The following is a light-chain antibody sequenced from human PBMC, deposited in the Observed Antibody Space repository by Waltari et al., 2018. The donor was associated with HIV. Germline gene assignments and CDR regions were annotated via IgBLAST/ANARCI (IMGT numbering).Light chain of an antibody. CDR3: QQYNAWPQT. CDR1: MIITNDLVWFQQSDTIN. J-gene: IGKJ1*01. CDR2: AAS. Sequence: EIVLTQSPATLSAPPRVRVTLSCRARMIITNDLVWFQQSDTINLALYQQTPGQAPRPPIYAASTRLTGIPARFSGSGSGTEFTVTISSLQSEDFAVYYCQQYNAWPQTFGQGTKVEIK. V-gene: IGKV3D-15*01.